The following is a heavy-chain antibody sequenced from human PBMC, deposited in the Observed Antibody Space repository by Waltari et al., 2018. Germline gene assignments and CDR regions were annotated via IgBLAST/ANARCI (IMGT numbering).Heavy chain of an antibody. CDR1: GGSFSGYY. CDR3: ARGFLRYSSSWRTPKKKHDYYYGMDV. CDR2: IKHSGST. Sequence: QVQLQQWGAGLLKPSETLSLTCAVYGGSFSGYYWSWLRQPPGTGLEGIGEIKHSGSTNYNLSLKSRVTISVDTSKNQFSLKLSSVTAADTAVYYCARGFLRYSSSWRTPKKKHDYYYGMDVWGQGTTVTVSS. J-gene: IGHJ6*02. D-gene: IGHD6-13*01. V-gene: IGHV4-34*01.